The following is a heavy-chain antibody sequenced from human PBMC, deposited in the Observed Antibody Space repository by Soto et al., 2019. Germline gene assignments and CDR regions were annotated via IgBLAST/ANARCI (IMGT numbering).Heavy chain of an antibody. V-gene: IGHV4-31*03. J-gene: IGHJ5*02. CDR2: IYYSGST. CDR1: GGSISSAFYY. Sequence: QVQLQESGPGLVKPSQTLSLTCTVSGGSISSAFYYWSWIRQLPGKGLEWIGYIYYSGSTYYNPSLKSRVTISVDTSKNQFSLKLSSVTAADTAVYYCARHDTAMGNNWFDPWGQGTLVTVSS. CDR3: ARHDTAMGNNWFDP. D-gene: IGHD5-18*01.